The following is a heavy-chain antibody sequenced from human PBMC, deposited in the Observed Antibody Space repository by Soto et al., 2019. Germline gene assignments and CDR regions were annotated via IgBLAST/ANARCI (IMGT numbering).Heavy chain of an antibody. Sequence: GGSLRLSCAASGFAFSNYEMHWVRQAPGKGLEWISYISSSGSTIHYADSVKGRFTISRDNAKSSLFLQMNSLRAEDMAVYYCARDWGHSFRYYFDSWGQGTLVTVSS. J-gene: IGHJ4*02. CDR1: GFAFSNYE. CDR2: ISSSGSTI. V-gene: IGHV3-48*03. D-gene: IGHD5-18*01. CDR3: ARDWGHSFRYYFDS.